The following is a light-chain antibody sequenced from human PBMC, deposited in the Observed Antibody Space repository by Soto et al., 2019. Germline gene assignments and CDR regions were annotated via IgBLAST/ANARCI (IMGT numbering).Light chain of an antibody. CDR1: QSISSW. V-gene: IGKV1-5*03. CDR3: QQYNSYWT. Sequence: DIQMTQSPSTLSASVGDRVTITCRASQSISSWLAWYQQKPGKAPKLLIYKASSLESGVPSRFSGSGSGAEFTLTISSLQLDDVATYYCQQYNSYWTFGQGTKVEIK. J-gene: IGKJ1*01. CDR2: KAS.